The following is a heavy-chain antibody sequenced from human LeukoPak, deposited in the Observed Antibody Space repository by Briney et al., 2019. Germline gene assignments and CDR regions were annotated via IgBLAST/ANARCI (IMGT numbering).Heavy chain of an antibody. V-gene: IGHV4-34*01. CDR3: ANTLWNPTYSSSWSEY. CDR1: GGSFSGYY. CDR2: INHSGST. D-gene: IGHD6-13*01. Sequence: SETLSLTCAVYGGSFSGYYWSWIRQPPGKGLEWIGEINHSGSTNYNPSLKSRVTISVDTSKNQFSLKLSSVTAADTAVYYCANTLWNPTYSSSWSEYWGQGTLVTVSS. J-gene: IGHJ4*02.